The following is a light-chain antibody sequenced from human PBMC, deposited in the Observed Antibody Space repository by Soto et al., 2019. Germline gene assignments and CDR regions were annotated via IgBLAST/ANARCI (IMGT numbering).Light chain of an antibody. CDR3: SSYAGSNNFV. V-gene: IGLV2-8*01. J-gene: IGLJ1*01. Sequence: QSALTQPPSESGFHGQSVTISCTGTSSDVGYYDYVSWYQQHPGKAPKLVIYEVTKRPSGVPDRVSASKSGNTASLPVSGLRAEDEDDYYCSSYAGSNNFVFGSGTKLTVL. CDR2: EVT. CDR1: SSDVGYYDY.